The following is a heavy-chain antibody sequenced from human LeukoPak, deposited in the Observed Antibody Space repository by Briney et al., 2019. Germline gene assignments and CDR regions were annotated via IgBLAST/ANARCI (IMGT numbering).Heavy chain of an antibody. CDR1: GGSISSSSYY. Sequence: SETLSLTCTVSGGSISSSSYYWGWIRQPPGKGLEWIGSIYYSGSTYYNPSLKSRVTISVDTSKNQFSLKLSSVTAADTAVYYCARAAGYYYDSSGYIYIIDYWGQGTLVTVSS. CDR3: ARAAGYYYDSSGYIYIIDY. J-gene: IGHJ4*02. D-gene: IGHD3-22*01. CDR2: IYYSGST. V-gene: IGHV4-39*07.